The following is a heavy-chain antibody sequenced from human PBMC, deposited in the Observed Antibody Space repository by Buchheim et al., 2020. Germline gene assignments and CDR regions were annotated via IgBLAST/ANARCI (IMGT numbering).Heavy chain of an antibody. D-gene: IGHD6-13*01. J-gene: IGHJ6*03. CDR2: ISYDGSNK. CDR1: RFTFSSYG. CDR3: AKSGNGKDSSSWYYYYYYMDV. Sequence: QVQLVESGGGVVQPGRSLRLSCAASRFTFSSYGMHWVRQAPGKGLEWVAVISYDGSNKYYADSVKGRFTISRDNSKNTLYLQMNSLRAEDTAVYYCAKSGNGKDSSSWYYYYYYMDVWGKGTT. V-gene: IGHV3-30*18.